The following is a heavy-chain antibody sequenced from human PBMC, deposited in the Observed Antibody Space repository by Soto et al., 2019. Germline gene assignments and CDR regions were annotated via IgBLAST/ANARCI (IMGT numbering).Heavy chain of an antibody. CDR2: INPGGGST. D-gene: IGHD3-10*01. V-gene: IGHV1-46*01. J-gene: IGHJ6*02. CDR3: AREGYYGSGSYRAPKYYGMDV. Sequence: ASVKVSCKASGYTFTSYYMHWVRQAPGQGLEWMGIINPGGGSTSYAQKFQGRVTMTRDTSTSTVYMELSSLRSEDTAVYYCAREGYYGSGSYRAPKYYGMDVWGQGTTVTVSS. CDR1: GYTFTSYY.